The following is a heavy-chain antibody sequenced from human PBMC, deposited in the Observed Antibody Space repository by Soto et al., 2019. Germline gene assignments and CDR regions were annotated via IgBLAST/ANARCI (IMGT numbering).Heavy chain of an antibody. D-gene: IGHD3-3*01. Sequence: QVQLVESGGGVVQPGRSLRLSCAASGFTFSTYAMNWVRQAPGKGLEWVAVISYDGSNKYYADSVKGRFTISRDNSKNTLYLQMNSLTVEDTAVYYCARNTRAFWDGSYSPSISPDYWGQGTLVTVSS. CDR1: GFTFSTYA. CDR2: ISYDGSNK. CDR3: ARNTRAFWDGSYSPSISPDY. V-gene: IGHV3-30-3*01. J-gene: IGHJ4*02.